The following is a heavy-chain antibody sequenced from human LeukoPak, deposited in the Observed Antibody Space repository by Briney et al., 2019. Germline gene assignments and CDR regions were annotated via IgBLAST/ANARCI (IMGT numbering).Heavy chain of an antibody. CDR3: AREPWVPPYYYFGMDV. CDR2: ISSSSSYI. V-gene: IGHV3-21*01. CDR1: GFTFSSYS. J-gene: IGHJ6*02. Sequence: TGGSLRLSCAASGFTFSSYSMNWVRQAPGKGLEWVSSISSSSSYIYYADSVKGRFTISRDNAKNSLYLQMNSLRAEDTAVYYCAREPWVPPYYYFGMDVWGQGTTVTVSS. D-gene: IGHD1-26*01.